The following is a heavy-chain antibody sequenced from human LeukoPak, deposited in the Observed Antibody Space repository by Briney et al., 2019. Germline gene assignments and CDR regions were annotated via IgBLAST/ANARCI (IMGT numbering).Heavy chain of an antibody. CDR3: ARVGDGYFYWFDP. Sequence: SETLSLTCTVSGGSISSYYWSWIRQPPGKGLEWIGYIYYSGSTNYNPSLKSRVTISVDTSKNQFSLKLSSVTAADTAVYYCARVGDGYFYWFDPWGQGTLVTVSS. CDR2: IYYSGST. V-gene: IGHV4-59*01. J-gene: IGHJ5*02. CDR1: GGSISSYY. D-gene: IGHD5-24*01.